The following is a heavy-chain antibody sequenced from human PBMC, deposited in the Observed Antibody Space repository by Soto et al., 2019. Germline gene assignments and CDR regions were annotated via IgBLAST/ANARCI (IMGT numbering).Heavy chain of an antibody. Sequence: GGSLRLSCAASGFTFSSYGMHWVRQAPGKGLEWVAVIWYDGSNKYYADSVKGRFTISRDNSKNTLYLQMNSLRAEDTAVYYCARDVTWIQSDSSGYYHWGQGTLVTVSS. CDR2: IWYDGSNK. CDR3: ARDVTWIQSDSSGYYH. V-gene: IGHV3-33*01. CDR1: GFTFSSYG. D-gene: IGHD3-22*01. J-gene: IGHJ5*02.